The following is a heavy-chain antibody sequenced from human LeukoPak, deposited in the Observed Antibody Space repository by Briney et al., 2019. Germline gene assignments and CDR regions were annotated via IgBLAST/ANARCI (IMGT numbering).Heavy chain of an antibody. J-gene: IGHJ4*02. CDR1: GFTFSSYN. V-gene: IGHV3-21*01. CDR2: ITSSSSYI. Sequence: GGSLRLSCAASGFTFSSYNMNWVRQAPGKGPEWVSSITSSSSYIYYADSVKGRFTISRDNARNSLYLQMNSLRAEDTAVYYCVRARLSQYSSGWYSAFFDYWGQGTLVTVSS. CDR3: VRARLSQYSSGWYSAFFDY. D-gene: IGHD6-19*01.